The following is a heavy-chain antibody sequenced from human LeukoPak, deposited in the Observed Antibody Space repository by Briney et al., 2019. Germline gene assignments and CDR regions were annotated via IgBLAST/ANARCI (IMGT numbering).Heavy chain of an antibody. CDR3: ARQPGGFDSNWFDP. D-gene: IGHD3-9*01. CDR2: ISSSSSYI. Sequence: TGGPLRLSCAASGFTFSSYSMNWVRQAPGKGLEWVSSISSSSSYIYYADSVKGRFTISRDNAKNSLYLQMNSLRAEDTAVYYCARQPGGFDSNWFDPWGQGTLVTVSS. J-gene: IGHJ5*02. V-gene: IGHV3-21*01. CDR1: GFTFSSYS.